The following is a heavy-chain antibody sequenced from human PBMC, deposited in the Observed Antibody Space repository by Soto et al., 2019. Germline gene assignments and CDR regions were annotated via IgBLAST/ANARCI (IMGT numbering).Heavy chain of an antibody. CDR2: ISYDGSNK. Sequence: QVQLVESGGGVVQPGRSLRLSCAASGFTFSSYGMHWVRQAPGKGLEWVAVISYDGSNKYYADSVKGRFTISRDNSKNTLYLQMNSLRAEDTAVYYCATGGITMVRKSFDYWGQGTLVTVSS. D-gene: IGHD3-10*01. J-gene: IGHJ4*02. CDR3: ATGGITMVRKSFDY. CDR1: GFTFSSYG. V-gene: IGHV3-30*03.